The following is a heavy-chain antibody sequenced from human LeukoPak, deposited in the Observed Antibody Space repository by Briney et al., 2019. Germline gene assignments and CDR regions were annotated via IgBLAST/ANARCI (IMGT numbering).Heavy chain of an antibody. D-gene: IGHD3-3*01. CDR1: GGSLSGYY. V-gene: IGHV4-34*01. CDR2: INHSGST. CDR3: ARVGRPARFLEWLSPAGVDP. Sequence: SETLSLTCAVYGGSLSGYYWSWIRQPPGRGLEWIGEINHSGSTNYYPSLKSRVTISVDTSKNQFSLKLSSVTAADTAVYYCARVGRPARFLEWLSPAGVDPWGQGTLVTVSS. J-gene: IGHJ5*02.